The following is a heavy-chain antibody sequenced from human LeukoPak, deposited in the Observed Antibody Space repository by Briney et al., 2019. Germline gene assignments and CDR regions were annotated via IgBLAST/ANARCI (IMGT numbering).Heavy chain of an antibody. CDR1: GDPISSHSDY. J-gene: IGHJ4*02. V-gene: IGHV4-61*08. D-gene: IGHD5-12*01. CDR3: AREYSGFDY. Sequence: SETLSLTCTVSGDPISSHSDYKWTWIRQTPGRGLEWIGYIYYSGSTNYNPSLKSRVIISVDTSKNQFSLKLTSVTAADTAVYYCAREYSGFDYWAQGTLVTVSS. CDR2: IYYSGST.